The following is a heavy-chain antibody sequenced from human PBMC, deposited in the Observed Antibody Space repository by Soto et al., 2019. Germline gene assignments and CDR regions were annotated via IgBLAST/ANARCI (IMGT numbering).Heavy chain of an antibody. V-gene: IGHV4-4*02. D-gene: IGHD4-17*01. CDR3: ARGNYGDRLQP. CDR1: GGSISSSDW. Sequence: QVQLQESGPGLVKPSGTLSLTCAVSGGSISSSDWWNWVRQPPGKGLEWSGEVYRSGRTDYNPSLNSRVTIPVAKSKSQISLKLNSVTAADTAVYYCARGNYGDRLQPWGQGTLVTVSS. J-gene: IGHJ1*01. CDR2: VYRSGRT.